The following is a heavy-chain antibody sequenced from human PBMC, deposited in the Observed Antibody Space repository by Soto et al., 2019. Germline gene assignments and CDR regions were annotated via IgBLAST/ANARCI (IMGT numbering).Heavy chain of an antibody. J-gene: IGHJ4*02. D-gene: IGHD1-1*01. V-gene: IGHV1-58*01. CDR3: AAGGGSTRFDY. CDR1: GFTFTSSA. CDR2: IVVGSGNT. Sequence: VASVKVSCKASGFTFTSSAVQWVRQARGQRLEWIGWIVVGSGNTNYAQKFQERVTITRDMSTSTAYMELSSLRSEDTAVYYCAAGGGSTRFDYWGQGTLVTVSS.